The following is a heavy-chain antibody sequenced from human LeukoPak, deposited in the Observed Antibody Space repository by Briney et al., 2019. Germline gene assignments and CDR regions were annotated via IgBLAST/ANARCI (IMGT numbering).Heavy chain of an antibody. CDR3: AREGSYYYDSIDNWFDP. CDR2: INSDGSST. D-gene: IGHD3-22*01. Sequence: GGPLRLSCAASGFTFSSYWMHWVRQAPGKGLVWVSRINSDGSSTSYADSVKGRFTISRDNAKNTLYLQMNSLRAEDTAVYYCAREGSYYYDSIDNWFDPWGQGTLVTVSS. CDR1: GFTFSSYW. V-gene: IGHV3-74*01. J-gene: IGHJ5*02.